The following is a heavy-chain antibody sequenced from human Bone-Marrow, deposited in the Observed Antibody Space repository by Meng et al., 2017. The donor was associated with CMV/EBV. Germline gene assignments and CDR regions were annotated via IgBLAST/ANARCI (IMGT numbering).Heavy chain of an antibody. CDR2: IIPIFGTA. Sequence: KASGGTFSSYAISWVRQAPGQGLEWMGGIIPIFGTANYAQKFQGRVTITADKSTSTAYMELSSLRSEDTAVYYCARVGSYGYGNWFDPWGQGTLVPSPQ. CDR1: GGTFSSYA. CDR3: ARVGSYGYGNWFDP. D-gene: IGHD5-18*01. J-gene: IGHJ5*02. V-gene: IGHV1-69*06.